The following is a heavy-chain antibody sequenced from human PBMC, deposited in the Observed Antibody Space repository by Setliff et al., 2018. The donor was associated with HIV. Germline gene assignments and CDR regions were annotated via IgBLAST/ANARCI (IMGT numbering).Heavy chain of an antibody. Sequence: LSLTCTVSGGSISSSSYYWGWIRQPPGKGLEWIGSIYYSGSAYYNPSLKSRVTISVDTSKNQFSLKLSSVTAADTAVYYCARTRTQDAFDIWGQG. V-gene: IGHV4-39*07. CDR3: ARTRTQDAFDI. J-gene: IGHJ3*02. CDR2: IYYSGSA. CDR1: GGSISSSSYY.